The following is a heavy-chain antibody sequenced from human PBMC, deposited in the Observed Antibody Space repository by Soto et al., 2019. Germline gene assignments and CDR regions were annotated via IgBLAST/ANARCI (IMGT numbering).Heavy chain of an antibody. D-gene: IGHD3-22*01. J-gene: IGHJ4*02. Sequence: CKGSGYGFTNYWIGWVREMPGRGLEWMGIIYPGDSDSRYSPSFQGQVTISADKSISTAYLQWSSLEASDTTMYYCAVWYYSDSSGYEGYYFDYRGQGTLVTVSS. CDR1: GYGFTNYW. CDR3: AVWYYSDSSGYEGYYFDY. V-gene: IGHV5-51*01. CDR2: IYPGDSDS.